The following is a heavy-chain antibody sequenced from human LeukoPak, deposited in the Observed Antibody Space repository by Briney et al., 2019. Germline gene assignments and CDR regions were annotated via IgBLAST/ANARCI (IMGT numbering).Heavy chain of an antibody. CDR2: ISGSGGST. CDR3: ARDPGWRLEGYFDY. CDR1: GFTFSSYA. Sequence: GGSLRLSCAASGFTFSSYAMSWVRQAPGKGLEWVSTISGSGGSTYYADSVKGRFTISRDNSKNTLYLQMNSLRAEDTAVYYCARDPGWRLEGYFDYWGQGTLVTVSS. D-gene: IGHD1-1*01. J-gene: IGHJ4*02. V-gene: IGHV3-23*01.